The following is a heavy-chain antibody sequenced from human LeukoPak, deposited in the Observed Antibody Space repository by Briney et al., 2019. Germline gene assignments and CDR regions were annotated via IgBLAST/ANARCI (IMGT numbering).Heavy chain of an antibody. CDR2: IIPIFGTA. CDR3: ARDWGYYDSSGYILFDY. CDR1: GGTFSSYA. V-gene: IGHV1-69*05. J-gene: IGHJ4*02. Sequence: SVKVSCKASGGTFSSYAISWVRQAPGQGLEWMGRIIPIFGTANYAQKFQGRVTITTDESTSTAYMELSSLRSEDTAVYYCARDWGYYDSSGYILFDYWGQGTLVTVSS. D-gene: IGHD3-22*01.